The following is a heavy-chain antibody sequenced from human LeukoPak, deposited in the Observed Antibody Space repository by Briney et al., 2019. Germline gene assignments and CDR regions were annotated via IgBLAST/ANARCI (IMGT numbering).Heavy chain of an antibody. Sequence: GGSLRLSCAASGFNLRSYWVNWVRQAPGKGLEWVANIKLDGSEKYYVDSVKGRFTISRDIAQSSVYLQMNDLRGDDTAVYYCGYNDAWIFNYGGQGALVTVSS. D-gene: IGHD3-3*01. V-gene: IGHV3-7*01. J-gene: IGHJ4*02. CDR3: GYNDAWIFNY. CDR2: IKLDGSEK. CDR1: GFNLRSYW.